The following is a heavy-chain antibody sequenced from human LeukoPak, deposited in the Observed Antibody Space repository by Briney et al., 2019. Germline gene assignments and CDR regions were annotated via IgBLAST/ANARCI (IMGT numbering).Heavy chain of an antibody. Sequence: GGSLRLSCAASGFTFSSYAMSWVRQAPGKGLEWASAISGSGGSTYYADSVKGRFTISRDNSKNTLYLQMNSLRAEDTAVYYCAHFAIAATEKDDAFDIWGQGTMVTVSS. J-gene: IGHJ3*02. V-gene: IGHV3-23*01. CDR1: GFTFSSYA. D-gene: IGHD6-13*01. CDR3: AHFAIAATEKDDAFDI. CDR2: ISGSGGST.